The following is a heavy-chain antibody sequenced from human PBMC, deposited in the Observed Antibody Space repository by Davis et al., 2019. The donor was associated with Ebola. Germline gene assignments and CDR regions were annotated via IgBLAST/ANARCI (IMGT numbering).Heavy chain of an antibody. J-gene: IGHJ6*04. D-gene: IGHD6-19*01. Sequence: PGGSLRLSCAASGFTFTDFYMSWIRQAPGKGLEWVSYISSSGNSIYADSVKGRFTISRDNSKNTLYLQMNSLRAGDTAVFYCAKRATVKVAGANYYNAMDVWGKGTTVTVSS. CDR1: GFTFTDFY. CDR2: ISSSGNSI. CDR3: AKRATVKVAGANYYNAMDV. V-gene: IGHV3-11*01.